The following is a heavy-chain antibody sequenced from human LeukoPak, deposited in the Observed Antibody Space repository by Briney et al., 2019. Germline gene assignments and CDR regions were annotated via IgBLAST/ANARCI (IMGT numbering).Heavy chain of an antibody. CDR2: IHRDETT. Sequence: GGSLRLTCAASGFTVSSNYMSWVRQAPGKGLEWVSAIHRDETTHYADSVQGRFTISRDNSKNTLFLQMTDLRAEDTAVYYCARDYYGSGSYQFDYWDQGTLVTVSS. D-gene: IGHD3-10*01. J-gene: IGHJ4*02. CDR3: ARDYYGSGSYQFDY. CDR1: GFTVSSNY. V-gene: IGHV3-66*01.